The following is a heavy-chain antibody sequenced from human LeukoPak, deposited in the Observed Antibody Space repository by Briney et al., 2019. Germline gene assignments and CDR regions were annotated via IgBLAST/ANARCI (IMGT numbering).Heavy chain of an antibody. CDR1: EYTLTIYG. Sequence: GASVKVSCKASEYTLTIYGILGVRQAPGQGLEWRGWCSGNNDNTNPAQKFRGRVTLTTDTSTRTLYVDLRSLRSDDTAVYYCARDPRVGATRVDYWGQGALVTVSS. CDR3: ARDPRVGATRVDY. J-gene: IGHJ4*02. V-gene: IGHV1-18*01. D-gene: IGHD1-26*01. CDR2: CSGNNDNT.